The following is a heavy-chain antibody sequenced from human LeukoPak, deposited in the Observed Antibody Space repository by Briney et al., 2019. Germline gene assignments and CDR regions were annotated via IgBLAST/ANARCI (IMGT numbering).Heavy chain of an antibody. J-gene: IGHJ4*02. CDR1: GFTFSSYG. CDR3: ARDNSSSWYGYWDY. V-gene: IGHV3-30*03. D-gene: IGHD6-13*01. CDR2: ISYDGSNK. Sequence: GGSLRLSCAASGFTFSSYGMHWVRQAPGKGLEWVAVISYDGSNKYYADSVKGRFTISRDNSKNTLYLQMNSLRAEDTAVYYCARDNSSSWYGYWDYWGQGTLVTVSS.